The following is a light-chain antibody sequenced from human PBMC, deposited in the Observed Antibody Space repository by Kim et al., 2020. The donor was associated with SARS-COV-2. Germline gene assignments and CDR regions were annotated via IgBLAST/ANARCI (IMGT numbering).Light chain of an antibody. CDR1: SGDVGRYDR. J-gene: IGLJ1*01. CDR2: EVF. V-gene: IGLV2-18*02. Sequence: GQSVTISCTGTSGDVGRYDRVSWYLQPPGTTPKLMIYEVFHRPSGVPLRVSGSKSGNTASLTISGLQAEDEADYYCSSYTSSSTLVFGTGTKVTVL. CDR3: SSYTSSSTLV.